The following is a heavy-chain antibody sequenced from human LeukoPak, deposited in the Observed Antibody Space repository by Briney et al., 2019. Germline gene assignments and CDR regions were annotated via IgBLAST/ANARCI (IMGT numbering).Heavy chain of an antibody. J-gene: IGHJ3*02. CDR2: IYHSGST. V-gene: IGHV4-30-2*01. D-gene: IGHD6-25*01. Sequence: SQTLSLTCAVSGGSISSGGYSWSWIRQPPGKGLEWIGYIYHSGSTYYNPSLKSRVTISVDRSKNQFSLKLSSVTAADTAVYYCARAVSGGDAFDIWGQGTTVTVSS. CDR3: ARAVSGGDAFDI. CDR1: GGSISSGGYS.